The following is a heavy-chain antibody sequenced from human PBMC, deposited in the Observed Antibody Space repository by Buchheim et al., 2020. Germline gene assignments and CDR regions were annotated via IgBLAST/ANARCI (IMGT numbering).Heavy chain of an antibody. CDR2: ISSTSNHI. CDR3: VRDGNLAVRSDQYYYYMDV. V-gene: IGHV3-21*02. Sequence: VQLEESGGGLVKPGGSLRLSCAASGFTLSDHSMNWVRQTPGSGLEWLACISSTSNHIFYADSVQGRFTVSRDNAKNSVSLQMSSLRVEDSALYFCVRDGNLAVRSDQYYYYMDVWGKGTT. D-gene: IGHD1-26*01. J-gene: IGHJ6*03. CDR1: GFTLSDHS.